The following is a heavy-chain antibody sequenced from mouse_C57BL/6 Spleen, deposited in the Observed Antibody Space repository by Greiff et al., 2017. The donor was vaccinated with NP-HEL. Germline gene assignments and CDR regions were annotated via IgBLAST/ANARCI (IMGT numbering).Heavy chain of an antibody. D-gene: IGHD4-1*01. CDR1: GYTFTSYW. Sequence: QVQLQQPGAELVMPGASVKLSCKASGYTFTSYWMHWVKQRPGQGLEWIGEIDPSDSYTNYNQKFKGKSTLTVDKSSSTAYMQLSSLTSEDSAVYYCARLTNWDDFDYWGQGTTLTVSS. CDR2: IDPSDSYT. J-gene: IGHJ2*01. CDR3: ARLTNWDDFDY. V-gene: IGHV1-69*01.